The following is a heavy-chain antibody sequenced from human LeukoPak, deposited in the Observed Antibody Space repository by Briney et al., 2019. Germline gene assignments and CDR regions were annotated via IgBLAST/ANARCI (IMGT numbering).Heavy chain of an antibody. V-gene: IGHV3-74*01. Sequence: PGGSLRLSCAASGFTFSRYWMHWVRQTPGKGLVWDSRINSDGSSTRYADSVKGRFTISRDNAKNTLDLQMSSLRAEDTAVYYCARVDCSGGSCYFDYWGQGTLVTVSS. J-gene: IGHJ4*02. D-gene: IGHD2-15*01. CDR2: INSDGSST. CDR3: ARVDCSGGSCYFDY. CDR1: GFTFSRYW.